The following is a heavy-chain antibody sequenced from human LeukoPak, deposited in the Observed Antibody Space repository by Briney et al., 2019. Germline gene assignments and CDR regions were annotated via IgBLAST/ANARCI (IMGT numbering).Heavy chain of an antibody. CDR2: INPNSGGT. V-gene: IGHV1-2*02. CDR3: ARDLSKEDDWNVVGSLLG. D-gene: IGHD1-1*01. J-gene: IGHJ4*02. Sequence: ASVKVSCKASGYTFTNYAMNWVRQAPGQGLEWMGWINPNSGGTNYAQKFQGRVTMTRDTSISTAYMELSRLRSDDTAVYYCARDLSKEDDWNVVGSLLGWGQGTLVTVSS. CDR1: GYTFTNYA.